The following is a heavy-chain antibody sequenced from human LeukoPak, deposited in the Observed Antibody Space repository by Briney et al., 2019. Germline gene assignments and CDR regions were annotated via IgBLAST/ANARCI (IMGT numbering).Heavy chain of an antibody. J-gene: IGHJ4*02. CDR1: GYXFTGYY. CDR3: ARSGMVTDFDY. CDR2: INPKSGGT. V-gene: IGHV1-2*02. D-gene: IGHD5-18*01. Sequence: ASVKVSCKASGYXFTGYYIHWVRQAPGQGLEWMGWINPKSGGTNCAQKFQGRVTMTRDTSISTAYMELSRLRSDDTAVYYCARSGMVTDFDYWGQGTLVTVSS.